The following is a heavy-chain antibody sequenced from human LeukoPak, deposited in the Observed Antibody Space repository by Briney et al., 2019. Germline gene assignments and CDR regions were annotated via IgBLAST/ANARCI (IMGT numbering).Heavy chain of an antibody. CDR3: TSWGDTTAEYFQR. CDR1: GFTFSTYW. D-gene: IGHD2-21*02. CDR2: INQDGSEK. J-gene: IGHJ1*01. Sequence: PGGSLRLSCAASGFTFSTYWMSWVRQAPGKGLEWVATINQDGSEKYYVDSVRGRFTVSRDNAQNSMYLQMNSLRVEDTAVYYCTSWGDTTAEYFQRWGQGTLVTVSS. V-gene: IGHV3-7*01.